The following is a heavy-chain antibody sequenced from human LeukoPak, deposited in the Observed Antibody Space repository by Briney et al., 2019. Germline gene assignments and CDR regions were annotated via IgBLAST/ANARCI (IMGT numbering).Heavy chain of an antibody. CDR1: GFIFSDYY. Sequence: GGSLRLSCAASGFIFSDYYMSWIRQAPGKGLEWVSYISSSSSYTNYADSVKGRFTISRDNAKNSLYLQMNSLRAEDTAVYYCARAGAGSSWFSDAFDIWGQGTMVTVSS. J-gene: IGHJ3*02. CDR3: ARAGAGSSWFSDAFDI. V-gene: IGHV3-11*06. CDR2: ISSSSSYT. D-gene: IGHD6-13*01.